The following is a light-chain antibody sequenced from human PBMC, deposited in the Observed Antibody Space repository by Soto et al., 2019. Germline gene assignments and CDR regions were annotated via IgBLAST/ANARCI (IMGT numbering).Light chain of an antibody. J-gene: IGKJ1*01. Sequence: DIQMTQSPSSLSASVGDRVTITCRASQSISSYLNWYQQKPGKAPKLLIYAASSLQSGVPSRFSGSGSGTDFTLTISSLQPEDFATYYCPQCYSTPQAFGQGTKVEIK. V-gene: IGKV1-39*01. CDR2: AAS. CDR3: PQCYSTPQA. CDR1: QSISSY.